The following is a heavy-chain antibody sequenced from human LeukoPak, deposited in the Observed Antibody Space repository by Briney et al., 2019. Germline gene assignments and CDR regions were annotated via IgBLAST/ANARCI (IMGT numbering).Heavy chain of an antibody. D-gene: IGHD3-3*01. CDR1: GGSISSYY. V-gene: IGHV4-59*01. CDR3: ARVKSTFWSGRFNWFDP. Sequence: PSETLSLTCTVSGGSISSYYWSWIRQPPGKGLELIGYIYYSGSTNYNPSLKSRVTISVDTSKNQFSLKLSSVTAADTAVYYCARVKSTFWSGRFNWFDPWGQGTLVTVSS. J-gene: IGHJ5*02. CDR2: IYYSGST.